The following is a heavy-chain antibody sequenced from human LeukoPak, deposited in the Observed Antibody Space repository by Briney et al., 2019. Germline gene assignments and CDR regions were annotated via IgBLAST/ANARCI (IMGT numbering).Heavy chain of an antibody. J-gene: IGHJ4*02. CDR1: GGSISNNF. CDR3: ARDFFRDYFFDF. CDR2: IYKSGST. D-gene: IGHD3-10*01. Sequence: PSETLSLTCTVSGGSISNNFWSWIRQSPGKGLEWLGYIYKSGSTNYNPSLKSRVTISVGTSKNQFSLKLSSVTAADTAVYYCARDFFRDYFFDFWGRGTLVTVSS. V-gene: IGHV4-59*01.